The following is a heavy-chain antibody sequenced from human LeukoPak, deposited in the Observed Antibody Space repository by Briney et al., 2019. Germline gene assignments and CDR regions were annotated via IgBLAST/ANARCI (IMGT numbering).Heavy chain of an antibody. Sequence: SETLSLTCTVSGGSISSGSYYWSWIRQPAGKGLGWIGRIYTSGSTNYNPSLKSRVTISVDTSKNQFSLKLSSVTAADTAVYYCARGGGTSSSTDYWGQGTLVTVSS. CDR1: GGSISSGSYY. CDR2: IYTSGST. D-gene: IGHD6-13*01. V-gene: IGHV4-61*02. J-gene: IGHJ4*02. CDR3: ARGGGTSSSTDY.